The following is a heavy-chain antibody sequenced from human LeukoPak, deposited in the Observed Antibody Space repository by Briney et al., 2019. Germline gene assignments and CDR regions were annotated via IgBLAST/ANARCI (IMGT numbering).Heavy chain of an antibody. Sequence: PGRSLRLSCAASGFTFDDYAMHWVRQAPGKGLEWVSGISWNSGSIGYADSVKGRFTISRDNAKNSLYLQMNSLRAEDTALYYCAKDKYSSQLVLGSSWGQGTLVTVSS. J-gene: IGHJ4*02. V-gene: IGHV3-9*01. CDR1: GFTFDDYA. CDR2: ISWNSGSI. D-gene: IGHD6-13*01. CDR3: AKDKYSSQLVLGSS.